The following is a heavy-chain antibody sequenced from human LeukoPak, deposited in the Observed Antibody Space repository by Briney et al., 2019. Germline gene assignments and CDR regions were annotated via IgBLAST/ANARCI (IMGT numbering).Heavy chain of an antibody. CDR2: INHSGST. Sequence: SETLSLTCAVYGGSFSGYYWSWIRQPPGKGLEWLGEINHSGSTNCNPSLKSRVTISVDTSKNQFSLKLSSVTAADTVVYYCARSFSGYYDFWSGYRSLYYWGQGTLVTVSS. V-gene: IGHV4-34*01. CDR3: ARSFSGYYDFWSGYRSLYY. D-gene: IGHD3-3*01. J-gene: IGHJ4*02. CDR1: GGSFSGYY.